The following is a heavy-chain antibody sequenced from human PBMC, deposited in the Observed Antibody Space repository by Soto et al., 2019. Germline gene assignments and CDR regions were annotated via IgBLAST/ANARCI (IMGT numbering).Heavy chain of an antibody. J-gene: IGHJ6*02. D-gene: IGHD3-3*01. CDR1: GFTFSSYA. V-gene: IGHV3-30-3*01. CDR2: ISYDGSNK. CDR3: ARDRHITIFGSDYYYGMDA. Sequence: GGSLRLSCAASGFTFSSYAMHWVRQAPGKGLEWVAVISYDGSNKYYADSVKGRFTISRDNSKNTLYLQMNSLRAEDTAVYYCARDRHITIFGSDYYYGMDAWGQGTTVTVSS.